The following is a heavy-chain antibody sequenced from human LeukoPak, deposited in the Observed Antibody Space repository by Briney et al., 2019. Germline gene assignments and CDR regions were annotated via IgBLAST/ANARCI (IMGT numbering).Heavy chain of an antibody. D-gene: IGHD1-26*01. CDR1: GGSISSYY. CDR2: IYYSGST. V-gene: IGHV4-59*01. CDR3: ARRGANSGSYSHFDL. Sequence: SETLSLTCTVSGGSISSYYWSWIRQPPGKGLEWIGHIYYSGSTNYNPSLKSRVTISVDTSKNQFSLKLSSVTAADTAVYSCARRGANSGSYSHFDLWGRGTLVTVSA. J-gene: IGHJ2*01.